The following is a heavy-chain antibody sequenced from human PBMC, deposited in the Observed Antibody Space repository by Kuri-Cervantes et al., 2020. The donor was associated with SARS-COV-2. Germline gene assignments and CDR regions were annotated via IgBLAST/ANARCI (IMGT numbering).Heavy chain of an antibody. CDR2: INPDGSST. D-gene: IGHD2-2*01. Sequence: GESLKISCAASGFTFSGHWIHWVRQAPGKGLVWVSRINPDGSSTSYADSVKGRFTISRDNAKNTLYLQMNSLRAEDTAVYYCARILTDCSSTSCPYYYYGMDVWGQGTTVTVSS. V-gene: IGHV3-74*01. CDR3: ARILTDCSSTSCPYYYYGMDV. J-gene: IGHJ6*02. CDR1: GFTFSGHW.